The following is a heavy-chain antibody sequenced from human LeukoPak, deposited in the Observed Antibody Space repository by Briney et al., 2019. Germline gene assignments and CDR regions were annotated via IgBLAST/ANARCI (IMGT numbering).Heavy chain of an antibody. D-gene: IGHD3-16*01. CDR3: ARGPRLPQYFQY. V-gene: IGHV3-9*01. J-gene: IGHJ1*01. CDR2: MSWNSGSI. Sequence: GGSLRLSCAASGFTFDNYAMHWVRQAPGKGLEWVSGMSWNSGSIGYADSVKGRFTISRDNAKNSLYLQMNSLRAEDTAVYYCARGPRLPQYFQYWGQGTLVTVSS. CDR1: GFTFDNYA.